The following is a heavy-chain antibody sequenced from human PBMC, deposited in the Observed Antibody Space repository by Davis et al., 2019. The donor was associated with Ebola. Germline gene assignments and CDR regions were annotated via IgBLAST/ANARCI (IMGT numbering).Heavy chain of an antibody. V-gene: IGHV1-69*04. Sequence: SVKVSCKASGGTFSSYAISWVRQAPGQGLEWMGRIIPILGIANYAQKFQGRVTITADKSTSTAYMELSSLRSEDTAVYYCARDSSAFGELLFYGMDVWGQGTTVTVSS. CDR1: GGTFSSYA. CDR3: ARDSSAFGELLFYGMDV. D-gene: IGHD3-10*01. J-gene: IGHJ6*02. CDR2: IIPILGIA.